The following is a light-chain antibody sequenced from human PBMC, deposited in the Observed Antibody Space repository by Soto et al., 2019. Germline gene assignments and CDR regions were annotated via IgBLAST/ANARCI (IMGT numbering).Light chain of an antibody. CDR1: QKINNN. J-gene: IGKJ1*01. V-gene: IGKV3D-15*01. CDR2: GAS. CDR3: QQHNNWPPWT. Sequence: EIVMTQSPATLSVSPGERATLSCRASQKINNNLAWYQQKFGQAPRLLIYGASTRATGTPARFSGSGSGTEFTLTISSLQSEDSGFYYCQQHNNWPPWTFGQGTKVDIK.